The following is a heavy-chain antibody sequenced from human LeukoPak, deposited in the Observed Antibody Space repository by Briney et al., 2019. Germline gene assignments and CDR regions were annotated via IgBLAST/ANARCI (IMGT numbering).Heavy chain of an antibody. D-gene: IGHD7-27*01. Sequence: ASVKVSCEASGYTFTSYYMHWVRQAPGQGLEWMGIINPNSGGTNYAQKFQGRVTMTRDTSISTAYMELSRLRSDDTAVYYCARDGTGRRDDAFDIWGQGTMVTVSS. CDR2: INPNSGGT. CDR1: GYTFTSYY. J-gene: IGHJ3*02. V-gene: IGHV1-2*02. CDR3: ARDGTGRRDDAFDI.